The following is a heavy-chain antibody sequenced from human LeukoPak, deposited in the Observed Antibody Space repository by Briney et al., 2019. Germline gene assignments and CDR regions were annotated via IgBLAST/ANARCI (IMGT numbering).Heavy chain of an antibody. J-gene: IGHJ3*02. D-gene: IGHD1-7*01. Sequence: SETLSPTCTVSGGSLSGYYWSWIRQPAGKGLEWIGRIYTSGSTHYNPSLKSRVTMSVDTSKNQFSLTLSSVTAADTAVYYCARLITGTTTAFDIWGQGTMVTVSS. CDR3: ARLITGTTTAFDI. V-gene: IGHV4-4*07. CDR2: IYTSGST. CDR1: GGSLSGYY.